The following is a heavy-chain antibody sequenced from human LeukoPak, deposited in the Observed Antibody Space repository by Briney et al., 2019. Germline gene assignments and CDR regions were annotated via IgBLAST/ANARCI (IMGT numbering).Heavy chain of an antibody. CDR1: GFTFRSHA. J-gene: IGHJ5*02. Sequence: GGSLRLSCAASGFTFRSHAMSWVRQAPGKGLEWVSVINDRGSSTNYADSVKGRFTISRENSKNTLYLQMNSLGTEDTAVYYCAKGSGASWFDPWGQGTLVIVSS. V-gene: IGHV3-23*01. D-gene: IGHD2-15*01. CDR3: AKGSGASWFDP. CDR2: INDRGSST.